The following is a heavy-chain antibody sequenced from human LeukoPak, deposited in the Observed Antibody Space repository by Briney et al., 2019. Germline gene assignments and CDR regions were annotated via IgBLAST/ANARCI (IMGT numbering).Heavy chain of an antibody. Sequence: GGSLRLSCAASGFTFTTYWMSWVRQAPGKGLEWVANIQQDGTEKYYADSVKGRFTISRDNAKNSLYLQMNSLRVEDTAVYYCAKVAKYYYGSETYYFFEHWGQGTPVTACS. D-gene: IGHD3-10*01. CDR1: GFTFTTYW. CDR3: AKVAKYYYGSETYYFFEH. CDR2: IQQDGTEK. J-gene: IGHJ6*01. V-gene: IGHV3-7*01.